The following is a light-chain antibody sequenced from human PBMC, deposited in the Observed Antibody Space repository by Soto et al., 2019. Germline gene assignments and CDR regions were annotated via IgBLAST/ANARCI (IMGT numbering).Light chain of an antibody. Sequence: EILLTQSPGTLSLSPGESGTLSCRAGQALSSSSLAWYQQKPGQAPRLLIYGASTRASGIPDRFSGGGSGTDFTLTISRLEPEDFAVYYCHQYGSSPFTFGGGTKVEI. CDR1: QALSSSS. J-gene: IGKJ4*01. CDR3: HQYGSSPFT. CDR2: GAS. V-gene: IGKV3-20*01.